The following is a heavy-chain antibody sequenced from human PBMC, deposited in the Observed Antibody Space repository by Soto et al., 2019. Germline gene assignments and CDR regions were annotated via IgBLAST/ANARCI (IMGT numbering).Heavy chain of an antibody. D-gene: IGHD1-1*01. CDR2: ISGSGDDT. J-gene: IGHJ4*02. V-gene: IGHV3-23*01. Sequence: QLLESGGGFVQPGGSLRLSCVASGFTFINFAMAWVRQAPGEGLEWVSAISGSGDDTFYADSMKGRFTISRDTSKDPLYLQINSLRAEDPAVYSGGNPVPRTGPTFGFWGRGTLVTVSS. CDR3: GNPVPRTGPTFGF. CDR1: GFTFINFA.